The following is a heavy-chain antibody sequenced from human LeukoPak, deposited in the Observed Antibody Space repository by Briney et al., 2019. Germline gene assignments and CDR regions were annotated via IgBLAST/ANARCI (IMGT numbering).Heavy chain of an antibody. Sequence: SETLSLTCTVSGGSISSSSYYWGWLRQPPGKGLEWIGSIYYSGSTYYNPSLKSRVTISVDTSKNQFSLKLSSVTAADTAVYYCARQESGWAATHWFDPWGQGTLVTVSS. CDR1: GGSISSSSYY. CDR3: ARQESGWAATHWFDP. CDR2: IYYSGST. J-gene: IGHJ5*02. V-gene: IGHV4-39*01. D-gene: IGHD6-19*01.